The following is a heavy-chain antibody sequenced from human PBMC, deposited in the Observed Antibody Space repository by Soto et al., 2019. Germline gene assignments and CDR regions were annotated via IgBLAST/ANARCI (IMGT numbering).Heavy chain of an antibody. CDR3: ATCPLKNDFWSGTQSTSNYYGMDV. Sequence: SETLSLTCPVSWASISSYYWSWIRQPPWKELEWIGYSYYSGSTNYNPSLKSLVTISVDTSKNQFSLKLSSVTAADTAVYYCATCPLKNDFWSGTQSTSNYYGMDVWGQGTTVAASS. J-gene: IGHJ6*02. CDR1: WASISSYY. D-gene: IGHD3-3*01. CDR2: SYYSGST. V-gene: IGHV4-59*01.